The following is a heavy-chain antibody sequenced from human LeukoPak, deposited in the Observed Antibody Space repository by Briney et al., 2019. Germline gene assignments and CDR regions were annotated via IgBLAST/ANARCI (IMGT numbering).Heavy chain of an antibody. J-gene: IGHJ4*02. V-gene: IGHV3-53*01. CDR1: GFAVSSNY. Sequence: PGGSLRLSCAASGFAVSSNYMTWVRQAPGKGLECVSIIYSGGSTYYADSVKGRFTISRDNSKNILYLQMNSLRAEDTAVYYCARKTDSSGSGDYWGQGTLVTVSS. D-gene: IGHD3-22*01. CDR2: IYSGGST. CDR3: ARKTDSSGSGDY.